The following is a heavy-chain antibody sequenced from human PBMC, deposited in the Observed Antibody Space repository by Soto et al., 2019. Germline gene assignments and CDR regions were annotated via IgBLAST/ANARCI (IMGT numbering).Heavy chain of an antibody. CDR1: GFSFSNYW. D-gene: IGHD5-18*01. CDR2: IKTDGSST. V-gene: IGHV3-74*01. CDR3: AKREGNTYGLFH. J-gene: IGHJ4*02. Sequence: EVQLVESGGGLVQPGGSLSLSCAASGFSFSNYWIHWVRQAPGKGLVWVSRIKTDGSSTDYAASVKGRFTISRDNAKNTLYLQMNSLTAEDTAVYYCAKREGNTYGLFHWCQGTLVTVSS.